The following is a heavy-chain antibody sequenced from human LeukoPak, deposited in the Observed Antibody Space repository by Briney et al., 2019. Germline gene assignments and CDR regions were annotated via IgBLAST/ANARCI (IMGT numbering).Heavy chain of an antibody. V-gene: IGHV3-30*01. Sequence: GGSLRLSCAASGFTFSRYAMHWVRQAPGKGLEWVAVTSPDGNEKYYADSVKGRLTISRDNSKNTVFLQMNSLSTEDTAVYSCFTGSAYYYDSWGQGTLVTVSS. D-gene: IGHD3-22*01. CDR3: FTGSAYYYDS. J-gene: IGHJ5*01. CDR1: GFTFSRYA. CDR2: TSPDGNEK.